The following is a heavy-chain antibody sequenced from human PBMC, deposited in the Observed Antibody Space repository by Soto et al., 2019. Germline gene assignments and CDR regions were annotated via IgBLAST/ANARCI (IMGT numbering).Heavy chain of an antibody. Sequence: GGSLRLSCAASGFTVSSNYMSWVRQAPGKGLEWVSVIYSGGSTYYADSVKGRFTISRDNSKNTLYLQMNSLRAEDTAVYYCARDLGTGYSSSWYRGFDYWGQGTLVTVSS. V-gene: IGHV3-66*01. CDR3: ARDLGTGYSSSWYRGFDY. CDR1: GFTVSSNY. J-gene: IGHJ4*02. CDR2: IYSGGST. D-gene: IGHD6-13*01.